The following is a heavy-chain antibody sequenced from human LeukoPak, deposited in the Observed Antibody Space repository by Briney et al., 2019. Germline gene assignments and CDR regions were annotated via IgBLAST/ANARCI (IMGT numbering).Heavy chain of an antibody. CDR1: GYTFTGYY. Sequence: ASVKVSCKASGYTFTGYYMHWVRQAPGQGLEWMGWINPNSGGTNYAQKFQGRVTITRNTSISTAYMELSSLRSEDTAVYYCARGGLYCSSTSCKTHGAHNWFDPWGQGTLVTVSS. J-gene: IGHJ5*02. D-gene: IGHD2-2*01. CDR2: INPNSGGT. CDR3: ARGGLYCSSTSCKTHGAHNWFDP. V-gene: IGHV1-2*02.